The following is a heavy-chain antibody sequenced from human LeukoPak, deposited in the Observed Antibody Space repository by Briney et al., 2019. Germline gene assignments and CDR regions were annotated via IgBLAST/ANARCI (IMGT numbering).Heavy chain of an antibody. J-gene: IGHJ4*02. CDR3: ARARVTTGGTDY. CDR1: GGSISSYY. V-gene: IGHV4-59*12. D-gene: IGHD4-11*01. Sequence: SETLSLTCTVSGGSISSYYWSWIRQPPGKGLEWIGYIYYSGSTNYNPSLKSRVTISVDTSKNQFSLKLSSVTAADTAVYYCARARVTTGGTDYWGQGTLVTVSS. CDR2: IYYSGST.